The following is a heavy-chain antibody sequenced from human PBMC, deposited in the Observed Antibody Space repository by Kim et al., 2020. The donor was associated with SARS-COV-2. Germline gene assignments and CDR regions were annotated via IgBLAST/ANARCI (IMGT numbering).Heavy chain of an antibody. J-gene: IGHJ6*04. D-gene: IGHD3-9*01. V-gene: IGHV3-43*02. CDR2: ISGDGGST. CDR1: GFTFDDYA. Sequence: GGSLRLSCAASGFTFDDYAMHWVRQAPGKGLEWVSLISGDGGSTYYADSVKGRFTISRDNSKNSLYLQMNSLRTEDTALYYCAKKLTGYYIRFYYYYGMDVWGMGTPVTGSS. CDR3: AKKLTGYYIRFYYYYGMDV.